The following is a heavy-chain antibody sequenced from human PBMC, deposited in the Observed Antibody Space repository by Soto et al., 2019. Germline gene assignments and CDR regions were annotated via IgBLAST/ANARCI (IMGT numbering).Heavy chain of an antibody. J-gene: IGHJ5*02. CDR3: ARDRGGGGIVVVPAATSWFDP. CDR1: GGSISSGGYY. CDR2: IDYSWST. Sequence: QVQLQESGPGLVKPSQTLSLTCTVSGGSISSGGYYWSWIRQHPGKGLEWIGYIDYSWSTYYNPSLKSRVTISVDTSKNQFSLKLSSVTAADTAVYYCARDRGGGGIVVVPAATSWFDPWGQGTLVTVSS. D-gene: IGHD2-2*01. V-gene: IGHV4-31*03.